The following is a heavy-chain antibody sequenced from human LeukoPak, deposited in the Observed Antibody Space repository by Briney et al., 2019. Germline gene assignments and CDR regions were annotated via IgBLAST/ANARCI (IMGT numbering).Heavy chain of an antibody. V-gene: IGHV1-2*04. CDR3: ARAGTAYYDFWLLH. J-gene: IGHJ1*01. Sequence: ASVKVSCKASGYTFTSYGISWVRQAPGQGLEWMGWINPNSGGTNYAQKFQGWVTMTRDTSISTAYMELSRLRSDDTAVYYCARAGTAYYDFWLLHWGQGTLVTVSS. CDR1: GYTFTSYG. D-gene: IGHD3-3*01. CDR2: INPNSGGT.